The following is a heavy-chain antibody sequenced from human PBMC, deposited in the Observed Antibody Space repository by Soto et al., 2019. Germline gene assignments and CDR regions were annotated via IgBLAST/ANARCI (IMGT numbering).Heavy chain of an antibody. J-gene: IGHJ4*02. Sequence: GGSLRLSCAASGFTFSSYSMNWVRQAPGKGLEWVSSISSSSYIYYADSVKGRFTISRDNAKNSLYLQMNSLRAEDTAVYYCARVKQQARFDYWGQGTLVTVSS. V-gene: IGHV3-21*01. CDR3: ARVKQQARFDY. CDR1: GFTFSSYS. CDR2: ISSSSYI.